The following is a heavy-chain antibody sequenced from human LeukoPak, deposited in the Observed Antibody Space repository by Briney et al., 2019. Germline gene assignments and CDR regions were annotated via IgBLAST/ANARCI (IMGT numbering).Heavy chain of an antibody. V-gene: IGHV3-30*02. Sequence: GGSLRLPCAASGFTFSSYGMHWVRQAPGKGLEWVAFIRYDGSNKYYADSVKGRFTISRDNSKNTLYLQMNSLRAEDTAVYYCAKVSHGDYHPAYYYYYMDVWGTGTTVTISS. D-gene: IGHD4-17*01. CDR3: AKVSHGDYHPAYYYYYMDV. J-gene: IGHJ6*03. CDR1: GFTFSSYG. CDR2: IRYDGSNK.